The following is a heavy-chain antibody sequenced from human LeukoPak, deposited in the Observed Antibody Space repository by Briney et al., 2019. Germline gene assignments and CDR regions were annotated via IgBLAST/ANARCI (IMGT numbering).Heavy chain of an antibody. Sequence: GGSLRLSCAASGFTFSNYWMHWVRQVPGKGLMWVSRIKTDGSSTSYADSVKGRFTISRDNAKNTLYLQMNSLRVEDTAVYYCARDFMYSITCAGCWGQGNLVTVSS. CDR1: GFTFSNYW. V-gene: IGHV3-74*01. D-gene: IGHD6-13*01. J-gene: IGHJ4*02. CDR2: IKTDGSST. CDR3: ARDFMYSITCAGC.